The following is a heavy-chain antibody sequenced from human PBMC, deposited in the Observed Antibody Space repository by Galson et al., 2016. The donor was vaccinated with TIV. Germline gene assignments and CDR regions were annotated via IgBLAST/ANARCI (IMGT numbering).Heavy chain of an antibody. CDR1: GFRFRSYA. D-gene: IGHD3-10*01. V-gene: IGHV3-23*01. CDR2: ISGGGDIT. CDR3: AEDPDMVYGNSDFDS. Sequence: SLRLSCAAPGFRFRSYAMTWVRQAPGKGLEWVSSISGGGDITYYADSVKGRFTISRDNSRNTLYLQMNSLRVDDTAVYYCAEDPDMVYGNSDFDSWGQGTLVTVSS. J-gene: IGHJ4*02.